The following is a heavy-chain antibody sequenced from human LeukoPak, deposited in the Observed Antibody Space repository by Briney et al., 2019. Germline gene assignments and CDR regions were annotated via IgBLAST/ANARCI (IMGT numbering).Heavy chain of an antibody. V-gene: IGHV3-74*01. CDR1: GFTFSSYW. CDR2: INSDGSST. D-gene: IGHD1-26*01. J-gene: IGHJ4*02. CDR3: AKDPLRWELPYLADGDFDY. Sequence: GGSLRLSCAASGFTFSSYWMHWVRQAPGKGLVWVSRINSDGSSTSYADSVKGRFTISRDNAKNTLYLQMNSLRAEDTAVYYCAKDPLRWELPYLADGDFDYWGQGTLVTVSS.